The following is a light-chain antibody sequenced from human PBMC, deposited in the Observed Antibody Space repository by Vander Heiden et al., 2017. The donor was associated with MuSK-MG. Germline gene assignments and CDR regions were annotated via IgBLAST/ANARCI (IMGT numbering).Light chain of an antibody. CDR3: QQDGSLWT. Sequence: DIVLTQSPGTLSLSPGERATLSCRASQSVSSSYLAWYQQKPGQAPRLLINGASSRATGIPDRFSGSGSGTDFTLTISRLEPEDFAVYYCQQDGSLWTFGQGTKVEIK. J-gene: IGKJ1*01. CDR1: QSVSSSY. V-gene: IGKV3-20*01. CDR2: GAS.